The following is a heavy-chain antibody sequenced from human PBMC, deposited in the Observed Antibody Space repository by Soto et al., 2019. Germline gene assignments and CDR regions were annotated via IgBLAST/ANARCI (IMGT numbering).Heavy chain of an antibody. V-gene: IGHV3-74*01. CDR1: GFTFSSYW. CDR2: INTDGSTT. D-gene: IGHD3-10*01. J-gene: IGHJ4*02. CDR3: ARGASGNYYLDY. Sequence: EVQLVESGGNLVQPGGSLRLSCAASGFTFSSYWIHWVRQPPGKGLLWVSRINTDGSTTNYADSVKGRFTISGDNAKNTLYLQMNSLRAEDTAVYYCARGASGNYYLDYWGQGALVTISS.